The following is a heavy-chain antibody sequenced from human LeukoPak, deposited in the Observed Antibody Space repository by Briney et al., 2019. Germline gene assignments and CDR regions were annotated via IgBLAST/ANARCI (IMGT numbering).Heavy chain of an antibody. J-gene: IGHJ5*02. CDR3: AGAIVVVPAAPSSWFDP. CDR1: GGSISSGGYY. Sequence: PSETLSLTCTVSGGSISSGGYYWSWIRQHPGKGLEWIGYIYYSGSTYYNLSLKSRVTISVDTSKNQFSLKLSSVTAADTAVYYCAGAIVVVPAAPSSWFDPWGQGTLVTVSS. V-gene: IGHV4-31*03. D-gene: IGHD2-2*01. CDR2: IYYSGST.